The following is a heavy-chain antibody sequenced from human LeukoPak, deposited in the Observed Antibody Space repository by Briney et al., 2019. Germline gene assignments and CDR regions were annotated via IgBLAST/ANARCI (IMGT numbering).Heavy chain of an antibody. J-gene: IGHJ4*02. Sequence: GRSLRLSCAASGFTFSNYGMHWVRQAPGKGLEWVSSISSSSSYIYYADSVKGRFTISRDNAKNSLYLQMNSLRAEDTAVYYCARVFTSYGGDYWGQGTLVTVSS. CDR2: ISSSSSYI. D-gene: IGHD5-18*01. CDR1: GFTFSNYG. V-gene: IGHV3-21*01. CDR3: ARVFTSYGGDY.